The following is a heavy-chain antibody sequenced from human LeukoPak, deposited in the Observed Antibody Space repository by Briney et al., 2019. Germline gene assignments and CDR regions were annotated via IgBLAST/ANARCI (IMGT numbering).Heavy chain of an antibody. V-gene: IGHV1-3*03. Sequence: ASVKVSCKASGYTFTSYGISWVRQAPGQRLEWMGWINAGNGNTKYSQEFQGRVTITRDTSASTAYMELSSLRSEDMAVYYCARGRLSYYYGSGRDYFDYWGQGTLVTVSS. J-gene: IGHJ4*02. CDR1: GYTFTSYG. D-gene: IGHD3-10*01. CDR2: INAGNGNT. CDR3: ARGRLSYYYGSGRDYFDY.